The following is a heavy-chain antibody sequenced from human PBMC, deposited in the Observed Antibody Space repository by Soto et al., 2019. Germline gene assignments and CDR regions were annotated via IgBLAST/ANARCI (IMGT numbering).Heavy chain of an antibody. V-gene: IGHV3-30*18. J-gene: IGHJ4*02. D-gene: IGHD4-17*01. CDR2: ISYDGNNK. Sequence: QVQLVESGGGVVQPGRSLRLSCAASGFTFSSCGMHWVRQAPGKGLEWVAAISYDGNNKYYADSVKGRFTVSRDNFKNTLYRQMDSLRAEDTAMYYCAKDHLETTVSTPSYWGQGTLVTVSS. CDR3: AKDHLETTVSTPSY. CDR1: GFTFSSCG.